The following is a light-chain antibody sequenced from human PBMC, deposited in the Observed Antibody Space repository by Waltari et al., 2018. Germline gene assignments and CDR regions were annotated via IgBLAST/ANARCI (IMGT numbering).Light chain of an antibody. J-gene: IGLJ3*02. V-gene: IGLV2-14*01. CDR2: EVY. Sequence: QSALTQPASVSESPGQSVTRSCTGTRSDIGNYHHVSWYQQHPGKAPKLIIFEVYDRPSGVSDRFSASKSANTASLTISGLQAEDEADDYCSSYTNSSTWVFGGGTSLTVL. CDR3: SSYTNSSTWV. CDR1: RSDIGNYHH.